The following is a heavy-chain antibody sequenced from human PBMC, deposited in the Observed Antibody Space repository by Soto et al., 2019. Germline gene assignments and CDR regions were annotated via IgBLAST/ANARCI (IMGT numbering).Heavy chain of an antibody. V-gene: IGHV1-69*01. CDR3: ASFDGTLVRGGRSSPYEMDV. J-gene: IGHJ6*02. CDR1: GGTFNNYA. D-gene: IGHD3-10*01. CDR2: IIPTFGTG. Sequence: QVLLVQSGPEVKKPGSSVKVSCKASGGTFNNYAINWVRQAPGKGLEWMGGIIPTFGTGNHAQKFQGRVTITADESTTTAYTELISLRSEDTAIYYCASFDGTLVRGGRSSPYEMDVWGQGTTVIVSS.